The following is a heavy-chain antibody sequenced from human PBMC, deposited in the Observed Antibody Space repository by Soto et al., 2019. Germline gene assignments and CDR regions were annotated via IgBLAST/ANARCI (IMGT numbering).Heavy chain of an antibody. CDR1: GFPFSSYW. V-gene: IGHV3-74*01. J-gene: IGHJ6*02. CDR3: ARDATYAMDV. CDR2: INSDGSST. Sequence: PGGSLRLSCASSGFPFSSYWMHWVRPPPGKGLVWVSRINSDGSSTTYADSVKGRFTISRDVAKNTLYLQMNSLRAEDTAVYYCARDATYAMDVWGHGTTVTVSS.